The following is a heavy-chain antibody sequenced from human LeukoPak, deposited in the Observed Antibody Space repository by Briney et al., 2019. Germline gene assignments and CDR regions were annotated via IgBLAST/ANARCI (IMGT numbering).Heavy chain of an antibody. CDR1: GGSFSGYY. D-gene: IGHD3-3*01. CDR2: INHSGST. CDR3: ARVLMADDFWSGYFHLSAFDI. V-gene: IGHV4-34*01. J-gene: IGHJ3*02. Sequence: SETLSLTCAVYGGSFSGYYWSWIRQPPGKGLEWIGEINHSGSTNYNPSLKSQVTISVDTSKNQFSLKLSSVTAADTAVYYCARVLMADDFWSGYFHLSAFDIWGQGTMVTVSS.